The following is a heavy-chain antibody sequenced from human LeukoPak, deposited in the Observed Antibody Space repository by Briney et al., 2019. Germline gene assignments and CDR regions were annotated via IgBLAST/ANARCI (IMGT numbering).Heavy chain of an antibody. V-gene: IGHV5-51*01. D-gene: IGHD6-19*01. CDR1: GYSFTADW. CDR2: IYPGDSDT. CDR3: ARPTSGWSFDY. Sequence: GESLKISCKGSGYSFTADWIGWVRQMPGKGLEWMGAIYPGDSDTRYSPSFQGQATISADKSISTAYLQWSSLKASDTAMYYCARPTSGWSFDYWGQGTLVTVSS. J-gene: IGHJ4*02.